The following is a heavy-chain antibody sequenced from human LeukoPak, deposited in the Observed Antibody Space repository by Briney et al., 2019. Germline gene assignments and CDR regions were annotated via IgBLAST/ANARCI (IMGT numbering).Heavy chain of an antibody. D-gene: IGHD3-10*01. CDR1: GGSISSSSYY. CDR3: ARRVVRGVINY. V-gene: IGHV4-39*02. Sequence: PSETLSLTCTVPGGSISSSSYYWGWIRQPPGKGLEWIGRIYYSGSTYYHPSLKGRVTISVDTSKNHFALELSSVTAADTAVYYCARRVVRGVINYWGQGTLVTVSS. J-gene: IGHJ4*02. CDR2: IYYSGST.